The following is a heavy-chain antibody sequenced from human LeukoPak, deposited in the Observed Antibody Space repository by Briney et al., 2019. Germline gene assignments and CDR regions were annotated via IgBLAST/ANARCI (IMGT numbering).Heavy chain of an antibody. CDR1: GYTFTSYG. Sequence: ASVKVSCKASGYTFTSYGISWMRQAPGHGLEWMGWISAYNGNTKYAQKLQGRVTMTTDASTSTAYMELRSLRSDGTAVYYCARGAAAGNNWFDPWGQGTLVTVSS. CDR2: ISAYNGNT. D-gene: IGHD6-13*01. CDR3: ARGAAAGNNWFDP. V-gene: IGHV1-18*01. J-gene: IGHJ5*02.